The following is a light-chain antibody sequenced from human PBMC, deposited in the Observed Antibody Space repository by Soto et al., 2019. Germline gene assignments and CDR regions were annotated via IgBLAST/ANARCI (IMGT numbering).Light chain of an antibody. CDR3: ATWDDSLSAVV. V-gene: IGLV1-47*01. J-gene: IGLJ2*01. CDR2: RSN. Sequence: QPVLAQPPSASGTPGQRVTISCSGGSSNIGSNYVYWYQQLPGTAPKFLMYRSNQRPSVVPDRFSASKSGTSASLTISGLRSEDEADYHCATWDDSLSAVVFGGGTKVTVL. CDR1: SSNIGSNY.